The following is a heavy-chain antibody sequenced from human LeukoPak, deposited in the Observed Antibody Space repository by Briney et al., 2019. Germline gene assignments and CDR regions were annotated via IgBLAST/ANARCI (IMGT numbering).Heavy chain of an antibody. J-gene: IGHJ4*02. CDR2: VNGGNGNT. D-gene: IGHD3-22*01. CDR1: GYIFTNYA. CDR3: ARGGYYFDSSGNYFFDF. V-gene: IGHV1-3*01. Sequence: ASVKVSCKASGYIFTNYAMHWVRQAPGQRLEWMGWVNGGNGNTKYSQKFQDRVTITRDTSASTAYMELSSLRSEDTAVYYCARGGYYFDSSGNYFFDFWGQGTLVTVSS.